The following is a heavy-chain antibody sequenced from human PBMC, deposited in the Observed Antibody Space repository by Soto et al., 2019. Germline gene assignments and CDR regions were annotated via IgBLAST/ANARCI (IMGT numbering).Heavy chain of an antibody. V-gene: IGHV4-34*01. CDR3: ATGRHIVNPYSMDA. Sequence: QVQLQQWGAGLLKPSETLSLTCAVYGGSFSDYYWNWIRQRQAKGLEWIGESNHSGSTNYNPSLKKRVTTSVDTSKNNLSLKMRSVIAADAAVDYCATGRHIVNPYSMDAWGQGTTVSVSS. CDR1: GGSFSDYY. D-gene: IGHD5-12*01. CDR2: SNHSGST. J-gene: IGHJ6*02.